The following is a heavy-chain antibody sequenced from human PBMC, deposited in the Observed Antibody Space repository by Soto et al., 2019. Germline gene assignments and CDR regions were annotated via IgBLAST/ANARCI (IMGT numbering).Heavy chain of an antibody. CDR1: GDTFSSYG. CDR3: ARRIVVKGMDV. CDR2: IIPLFGRA. J-gene: IGHJ6*02. D-gene: IGHD1-26*01. Sequence: QLQLVQSGAEVKKPGSSVKVSCKASGDTFSSYGISWVRQAPGQRLEWMGGIIPLFGRANYAEKFQGRVIITADNSRSTAYMELTILRFEDTAVYYCARRIVVKGMDVCGQGTTVTVSS. V-gene: IGHV1-69*06.